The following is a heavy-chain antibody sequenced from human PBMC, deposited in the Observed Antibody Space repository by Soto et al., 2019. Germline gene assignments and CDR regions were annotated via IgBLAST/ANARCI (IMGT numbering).Heavy chain of an antibody. CDR1: GFTFSSYS. CDR2: ISSSSSYI. Sequence: EVQLVESGGGLVKPGGSLRLSCAASGFTFSSYSMNWVRQAPGKGLEWVSSISSSSSYIYYADSVKGRFTISRDNAKNSLYLQMNSLRAEDTAVYYCAREGGGPEEDYYFDYWGQGTQDTVSS. CDR3: AREGGGPEEDYYFDY. J-gene: IGHJ4*02. V-gene: IGHV3-21*01. D-gene: IGHD3-16*01.